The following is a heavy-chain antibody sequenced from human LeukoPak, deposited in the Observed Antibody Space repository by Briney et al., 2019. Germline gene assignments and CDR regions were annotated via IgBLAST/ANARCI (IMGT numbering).Heavy chain of an antibody. J-gene: IGHJ5*02. CDR3: ARAAGFDP. Sequence: EPGGSLRLSCAASGFTFSTYSMNWVRQAPGKGLEWVSYINSGSGTIYYADSVKGRFTISRDNAKNSLYLQMNSLRAEDTAAYYCARAAGFDPWGQGTLVTVSS. CDR1: GFTFSTYS. V-gene: IGHV3-48*01. CDR2: INSGSGTI.